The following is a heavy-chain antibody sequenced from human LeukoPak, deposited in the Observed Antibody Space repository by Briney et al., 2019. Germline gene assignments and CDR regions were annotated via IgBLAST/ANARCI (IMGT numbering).Heavy chain of an antibody. J-gene: IGHJ4*02. CDR2: INPSGGST. D-gene: IGHD3-10*01. V-gene: IGHV1-46*01. Sequence: ASVKVSCKASGYTFTSYYMHWVRQAPGQGLEWMGIINPSGGSTSYAQKFQGRVTMTRDMSTSTVYMELSSLRSEDTAVYYCASTSPMVRGVTPPDHWGQGTLVTVSS. CDR3: ASTSPMVRGVTPPDH. CDR1: GYTFTSYY.